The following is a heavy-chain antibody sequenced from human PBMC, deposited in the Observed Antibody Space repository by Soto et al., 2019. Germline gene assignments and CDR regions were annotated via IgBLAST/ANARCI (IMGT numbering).Heavy chain of an antibody. Sequence: GGSLRLSCAASGFTFSSYAMHWVRQAPGKGLEWVAVISYDGSNKYYADSVKGRFTISRDNSKNTLYLQMNSLRAEDTAVYYCARVLTPIVGLTGTTLWSYYYYGMDVWGQGTTVTVSS. V-gene: IGHV3-30*01. D-gene: IGHD1-7*01. CDR1: GFTFSSYA. CDR3: ARVLTPIVGLTGTTLWSYYYYGMDV. CDR2: ISYDGSNK. J-gene: IGHJ6*02.